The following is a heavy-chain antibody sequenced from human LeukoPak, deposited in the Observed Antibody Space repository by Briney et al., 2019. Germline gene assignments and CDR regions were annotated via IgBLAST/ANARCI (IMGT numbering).Heavy chain of an antibody. V-gene: IGHV1-24*01. CDR2: FDPEDGET. D-gene: IGHD5-18*01. CDR1: GYTLTELS. Sequence: ASVKVSCKVSGYTLTELSMHWVRQAPGKGLEWMGGFDPEDGETIYAQKFQGRVTMTEDTSTDTAYMELSSLRSEDTAVYYCATATRPYDWRELWSLAGFGPWGQGTLVTVSS. J-gene: IGHJ5*02. CDR3: ATATRPYDWRELWSLAGFGP.